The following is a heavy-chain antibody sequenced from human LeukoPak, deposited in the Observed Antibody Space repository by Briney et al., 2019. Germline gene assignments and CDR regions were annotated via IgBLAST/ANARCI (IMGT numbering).Heavy chain of an antibody. CDR1: GFTFSTYA. V-gene: IGHV3-23*01. CDR3: AKAALSAYCGGDCYSSYY. CDR2: ISDSGGST. Sequence: GGSLRLFCAASGFTFSTYAMSWVRQAPGKGLEWVSGISDSGGSTYYADSVKGRFTISRDNSKNTLYLQMNSLRAEDTALYYCAKAALSAYCGGDCYSSYYWGQGTLVTVSS. J-gene: IGHJ4*02. D-gene: IGHD2-21*02.